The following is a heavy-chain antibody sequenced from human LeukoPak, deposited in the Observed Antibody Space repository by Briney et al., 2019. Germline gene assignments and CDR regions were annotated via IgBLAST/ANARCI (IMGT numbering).Heavy chain of an antibody. V-gene: IGHV3-64D*09. J-gene: IGHJ4*02. CDR2: IVNNGGST. CDR1: GFTFSSYW. D-gene: IGHD3-22*01. Sequence: GGSLRLSCAASGFTFSSYWMHWVRQAPGKGLEYVSGIVNNGGSTYYADSVKGRFTITSDNSKNTLYLQMSSLRAEDTAVYYCACGYYDSSGYYPPGYWGQGTLVTVPS. CDR3: ACGYYDSSGYYPPGY.